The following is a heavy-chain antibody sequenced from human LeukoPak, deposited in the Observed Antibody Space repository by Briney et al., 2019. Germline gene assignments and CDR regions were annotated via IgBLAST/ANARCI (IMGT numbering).Heavy chain of an antibody. Sequence: PGGSLRLSCAASGFTFSSYSMTWVRQAPGKGLEWVANIKQDGSEKNYVDSVKGRFTISRDNAKNSLYLQMNNLRAEDTAVYYCGRDMTDWGQGTLVTVSS. CDR1: GFTFSSYS. D-gene: IGHD3-16*01. CDR3: GRDMTD. CDR2: IKQDGSEK. J-gene: IGHJ4*02. V-gene: IGHV3-7*05.